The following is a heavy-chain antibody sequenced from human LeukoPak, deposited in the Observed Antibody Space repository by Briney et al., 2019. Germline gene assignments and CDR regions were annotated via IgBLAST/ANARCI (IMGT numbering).Heavy chain of an antibody. D-gene: IGHD3-22*01. V-gene: IGHV4-31*03. CDR1: GGSISSGGYY. CDR3: ARGGDYYDSSGYSPGAFDI. Sequence: SETLSLTCTVSGGSISSGGYYWSWIRQHPGKGLEWIGYIYYSGSTYYNPSLRSRVTISVDTSKNQFSLKLSSVTAADTAVYYCARGGDYYDSSGYSPGAFDIWGQGTMVTVSS. CDR2: IYYSGST. J-gene: IGHJ3*02.